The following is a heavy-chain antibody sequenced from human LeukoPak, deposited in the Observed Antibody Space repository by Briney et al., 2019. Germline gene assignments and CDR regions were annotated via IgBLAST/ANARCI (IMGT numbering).Heavy chain of an antibody. CDR2: ISYDGSNK. D-gene: IGHD6-6*01. CDR1: GFTFSTYA. V-gene: IGHV3-30-3*01. Sequence: GGSLRLSCAASGFTFSTYAMYWVRQAPGKGLEWVAVISYDGSNKYYVDSVKGQFTISRDNSKNTLYLQMNSLRAEDTAVYYCARDLDSSSSSSSYYYHYAMDVWGQGTTVTVSS. J-gene: IGHJ6*02. CDR3: ARDLDSSSSSSSYYYHYAMDV.